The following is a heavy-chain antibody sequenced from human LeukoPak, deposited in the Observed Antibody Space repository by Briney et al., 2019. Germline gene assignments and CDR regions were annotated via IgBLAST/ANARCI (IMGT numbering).Heavy chain of an antibody. Sequence: GGSLRLSCAASGFTFDDYGMSWVCQAPGKGLEWVSGINWNGGSTGYADSVKGRFTISRDNAKNSLYLQMNSLRAEDTALYYCARERVSSSAPDFDYWGQGTLVTVSS. J-gene: IGHJ4*02. V-gene: IGHV3-20*04. CDR3: ARERVSSSAPDFDY. D-gene: IGHD6-13*01. CDR2: INWNGGST. CDR1: GFTFDDYG.